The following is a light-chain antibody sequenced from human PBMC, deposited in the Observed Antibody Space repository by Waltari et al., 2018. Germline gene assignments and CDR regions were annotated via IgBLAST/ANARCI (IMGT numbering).Light chain of an antibody. CDR1: QSLVHTNGNTF. J-gene: IGKJ2*01. Sequence: DVAMAQSPLSLPITPGQPASISCRSSQSLVHTNGNTFLSWFQQKPGQPPRRLIYEVSKRDSGVPGRFSGSGAGTDFTLTISRIEAEDVGVYYCGQGTHLPYTFGQGTKVEI. CDR3: GQGTHLPYT. V-gene: IGKV2-30*02. CDR2: EVS.